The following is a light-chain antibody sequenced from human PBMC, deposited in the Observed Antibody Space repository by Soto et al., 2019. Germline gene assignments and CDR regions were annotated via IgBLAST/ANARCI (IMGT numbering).Light chain of an antibody. Sequence: QSVLTQPPSASGTPGQRVTISCSGSSSNIGSNYVYWYQQLPGTAPKLLIYSNNQRPSGVPDRFSGSKSGTSASLAISGLRSEDEAAYYCAAWDDSLSGWVFGGGTRSPS. CDR1: SSNIGSNY. V-gene: IGLV1-47*02. CDR2: SNN. J-gene: IGLJ3*02. CDR3: AAWDDSLSGWV.